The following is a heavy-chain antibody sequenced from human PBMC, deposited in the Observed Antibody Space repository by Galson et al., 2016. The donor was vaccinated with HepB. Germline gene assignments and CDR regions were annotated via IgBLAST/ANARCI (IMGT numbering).Heavy chain of an antibody. V-gene: IGHV4-59*05. CDR3: AIHRSAHFSSGWYADF. D-gene: IGHD6-19*01. J-gene: IGHJ4*02. CDR2: VYYSGST. Sequence: SETLSLTCTVSGGSISSYYWSWVRQPPGKGLEWIGGVYYSGSTYYNPSLKSRVTISVDTSKNQFSLKLNSVTAADTAVYYCAIHRSAHFSSGWYADFWGQGTLVTVSS. CDR1: GGSISSYY.